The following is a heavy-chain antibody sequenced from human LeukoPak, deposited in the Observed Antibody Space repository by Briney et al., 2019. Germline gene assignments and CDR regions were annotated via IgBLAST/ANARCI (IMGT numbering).Heavy chain of an antibody. Sequence: EPSETLSLTCAVYGGSFSGYYWSWIRQPPGKGLEWIGEINHSGSTNYNPSLKSRVTISVDTSKNQFSLKLSSVTAADTAVYYCARVRRAVVPAARSYYYYGMDVWGQGTTVTVSS. D-gene: IGHD2-2*01. CDR3: ARVRRAVVPAARSYYYYGMDV. CDR2: INHSGST. V-gene: IGHV4-34*01. CDR1: GGSFSGYY. J-gene: IGHJ6*02.